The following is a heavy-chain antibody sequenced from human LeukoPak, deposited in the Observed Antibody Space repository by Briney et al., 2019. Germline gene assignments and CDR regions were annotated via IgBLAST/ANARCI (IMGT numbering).Heavy chain of an antibody. Sequence: PGGSLRLSCAASGFTVSSNYMSWVRQAPGKGLEWVSVIYSGGSTYYADSVKGRFTISRDNSKNTLYLQMNSLRAEDTAVYYCAKGTYYYDSSGYSRSFYYYYMDVWGKGTTVTVSS. CDR3: AKGTYYYDSSGYSRSFYYYYMDV. J-gene: IGHJ6*03. V-gene: IGHV3-53*01. CDR1: GFTVSSNY. D-gene: IGHD3-22*01. CDR2: IYSGGST.